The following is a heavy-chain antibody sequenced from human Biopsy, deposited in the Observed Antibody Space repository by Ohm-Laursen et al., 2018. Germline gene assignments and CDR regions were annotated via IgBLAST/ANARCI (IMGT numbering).Heavy chain of an antibody. Sequence: GASVKVSCKASGYTFSLYHIPSPRQAPGQGLEWMGWIDPDGGRTSFGQNFQGRVTMTSDTSTGTAYLELTRLRSDDTAVYYCARDPYCSGGNCYSPLDHWGQGTLVTVSA. D-gene: IGHD2-15*01. CDR3: ARDPYCSGGNCYSPLDH. J-gene: IGHJ4*02. CDR1: GYTFSLYH. V-gene: IGHV1-2*02. CDR2: IDPDGGRT.